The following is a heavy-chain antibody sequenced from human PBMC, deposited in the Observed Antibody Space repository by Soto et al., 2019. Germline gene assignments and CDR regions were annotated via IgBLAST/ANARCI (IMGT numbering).Heavy chain of an antibody. CDR3: ARSKNSIAAFDY. Sequence: SGPTLVNPTQTLTLTCTFSGFSLSTDAVGVGWIRPPPGKALDWLAVIYWDDDKRYSPSLKSRLTITKDTSKNQVLLTMSNMDPVDTASYFCARSKNSIAAFDYWAEGALGTCSS. J-gene: IGHJ4*02. D-gene: IGHD3-3*02. V-gene: IGHV2-5*02. CDR1: GFSLSTDAVG. CDR2: IYWDDDK.